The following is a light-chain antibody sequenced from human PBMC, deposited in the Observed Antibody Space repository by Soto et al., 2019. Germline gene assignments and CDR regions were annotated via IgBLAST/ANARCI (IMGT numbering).Light chain of an antibody. V-gene: IGLV3-21*02. CDR3: QVWNSDSAPSCV. J-gene: IGLJ3*02. CDR1: NIGAYS. Sequence: SYELTQPPSVSVAPGQTARITCGGNNIGAYSVYWYQQKPGQAPVLVVYDDTNRPSGIPGRFSGSNSGNTATLTISSVGAGDEDANYCQVWNSDSAPSCVFGGGTKLTVL. CDR2: DDT.